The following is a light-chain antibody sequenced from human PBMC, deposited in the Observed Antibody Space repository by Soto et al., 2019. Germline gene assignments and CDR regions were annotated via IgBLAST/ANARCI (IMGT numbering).Light chain of an antibody. CDR1: QSVSVNY. CDR2: GAS. V-gene: IGKV3-20*01. J-gene: IGKJ1*01. CDR3: HRYGSTLGT. Sequence: EVVLTQSPGTLSLSPGERATLSCRAGQSVSVNYLAWYQHKPGQAPRLLIYGASSRATGIPDRFSGSGSGTDFTLTISRLEPEDFAVYCCHRYGSTLGTFGQGTRVAI.